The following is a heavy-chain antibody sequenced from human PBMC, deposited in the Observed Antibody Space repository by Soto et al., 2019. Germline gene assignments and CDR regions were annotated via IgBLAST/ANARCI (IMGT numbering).Heavy chain of an antibody. CDR1: GVTFSGSA. Sequence: GGSLRLSCAASGVTFSGSAMHWVRQASGKGLEWVGRIRSKANSYATAYAASVEGRFTISRDDSKNTAYLQMNSLKTEDTAVYYCTRVVPAAIGMDVWGQGTTVTVSS. CDR2: IRSKANSYAT. V-gene: IGHV3-73*01. J-gene: IGHJ6*02. D-gene: IGHD2-2*01. CDR3: TRVVPAAIGMDV.